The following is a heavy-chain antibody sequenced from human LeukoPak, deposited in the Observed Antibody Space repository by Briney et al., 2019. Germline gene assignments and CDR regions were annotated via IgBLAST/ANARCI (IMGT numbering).Heavy chain of an antibody. Sequence: SETLSFTCAVYGGSFSGYYWSWIRQPPGKGLEWIGEINHSGSTNYNPSLKSRVTISVDTSKNQFSLKLSSVTAADTAVYYCARRIMITFGGVIVIQDGLSWFDPWGQGTLVTVSS. V-gene: IGHV4-34*01. J-gene: IGHJ5*02. CDR2: INHSGST. CDR1: GGSFSGYY. D-gene: IGHD3-16*02. CDR3: ARRIMITFGGVIVIQDGLSWFDP.